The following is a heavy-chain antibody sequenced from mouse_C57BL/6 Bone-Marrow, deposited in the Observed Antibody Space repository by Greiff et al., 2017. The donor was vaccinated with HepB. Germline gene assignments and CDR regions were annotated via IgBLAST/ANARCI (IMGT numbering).Heavy chain of an antibody. Sequence: QVQLQQSGAELVRPGASVKLSCKASGYTFTDYYINWVKQRPGQGLEWIARIYPGSGNTYYNEKFKGKATLTAEKSSSTAYMQLSSLTSEDSAVYFCARWRGSSYVDYWGQGTTLTVSS. CDR1: GYTFTDYY. CDR2: IYPGSGNT. D-gene: IGHD1-1*01. J-gene: IGHJ2*01. V-gene: IGHV1-76*01. CDR3: ARWRGSSYVDY.